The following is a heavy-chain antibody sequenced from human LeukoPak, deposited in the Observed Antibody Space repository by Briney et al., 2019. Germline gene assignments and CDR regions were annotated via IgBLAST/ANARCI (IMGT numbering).Heavy chain of an antibody. J-gene: IGHJ5*02. D-gene: IGHD5-24*01. Sequence: ASVKVSRKAFGYTFTSNYMHWVRQAPGQGPEWMGVISPSGGSTTYAQKFQGRVTLTRDMSTSTDYLELSSLRSEDAAVYYCARDNSVRDEAWWFNPWGQGTLVTVSS. CDR3: ARDNSVRDEAWWFNP. CDR2: ISPSGGST. V-gene: IGHV1-46*01. CDR1: GYTFTSNY.